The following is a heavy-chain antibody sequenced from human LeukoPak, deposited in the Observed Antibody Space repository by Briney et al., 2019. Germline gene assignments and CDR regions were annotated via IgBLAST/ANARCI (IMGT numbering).Heavy chain of an antibody. V-gene: IGHV3-73*01. CDR3: IPAGSNHDY. CDR1: GFTFSGSA. CDR2: IRSKANGYAT. J-gene: IGHJ4*02. Sequence: GGSLRLSCAASGFTFSGSAMHWVRQASGKGLEWVGRIRSKANGYATAYAASVKGRFTISRDDSKNTAYLQMNSLKTEDTAVYYCIPAGSNHDYWGQGTLVTVSS. D-gene: IGHD2-2*01.